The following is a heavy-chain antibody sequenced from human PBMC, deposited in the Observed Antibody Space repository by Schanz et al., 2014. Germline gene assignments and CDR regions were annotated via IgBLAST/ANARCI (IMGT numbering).Heavy chain of an antibody. J-gene: IGHJ4*02. Sequence: QVQLQESGPGLVKPSETLSLTCSVSGGSISGHYWSWIRQPPGKGLEWLAYIYYSGATNYNPSLKSRLTSAGTTYKNLFSLKPPSLAAADTAVYYCARLGGYRNDYWGQGTLVTVSS. D-gene: IGHD5-12*01. CDR2: IYYSGAT. CDR1: GGSISGHY. V-gene: IGHV4-59*08. CDR3: ARLGGYRNDY.